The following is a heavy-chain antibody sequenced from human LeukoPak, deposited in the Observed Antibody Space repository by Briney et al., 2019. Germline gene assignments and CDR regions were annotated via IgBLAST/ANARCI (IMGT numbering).Heavy chain of an antibody. J-gene: IGHJ6*02. Sequence: SETLSLTCAVYGGSFSGYYWSWIRQPPGKGLEWIGEINHSGSTNYNPSLKSRVTISVDTSKNQFSLKLSSVTAADTAVYYCARADDFWRAPGGMDVWGQGTTVTVSS. V-gene: IGHV4-34*01. CDR3: ARADDFWRAPGGMDV. CDR2: INHSGST. D-gene: IGHD3-3*01. CDR1: GGSFSGYY.